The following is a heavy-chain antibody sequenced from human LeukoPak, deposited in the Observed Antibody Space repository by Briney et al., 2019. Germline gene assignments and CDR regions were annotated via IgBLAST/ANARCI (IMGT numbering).Heavy chain of an antibody. CDR2: MNPNSGNT. D-gene: IGHD2-2*01. CDR1: GYTFTSFG. J-gene: IGHJ6*03. Sequence: ASVKVSCKASGYTFTSFGISWVRQATGQGLEWMGWMNPNSGNTGYAQKFQGRVTITRNTSISTAYMELSSLRSEDTAVYYCARVKYQLLWSRYYYYMDVWGEGTTVTVSS. CDR3: ARVKYQLLWSRYYYYMDV. V-gene: IGHV1-8*01.